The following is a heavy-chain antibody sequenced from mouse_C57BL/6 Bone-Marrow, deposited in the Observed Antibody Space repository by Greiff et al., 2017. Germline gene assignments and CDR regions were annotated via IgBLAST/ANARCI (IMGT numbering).Heavy chain of an antibody. V-gene: IGHV1-74*01. Sequence: QVQLQQPGAELVKPGASVKVSCKASGYTFTSYWMHWVKQRPGQGLEWIGRIHPSDSDTNYNQKFKGKATLTVAKSSSTAYMQLSSLTSSDSAVYYCAIWGYYGSSYYFDYWGQGTTLTVSS. CDR3: AIWGYYGSSYYFDY. J-gene: IGHJ2*01. CDR2: IHPSDSDT. CDR1: GYTFTSYW. D-gene: IGHD1-1*01.